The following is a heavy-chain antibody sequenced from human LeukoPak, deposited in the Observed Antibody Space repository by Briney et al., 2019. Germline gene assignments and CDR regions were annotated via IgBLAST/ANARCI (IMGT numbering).Heavy chain of an antibody. D-gene: IGHD3-3*01. CDR3: ARGSRFGVVGRDAFDI. CDR1: GFTFSRYS. V-gene: IGHV3-21*01. CDR2: ISISSNYI. Sequence: PGGSLRLSCAASGFTFSRYSMNWVRQAPGKGLEWVSSISISSNYIYYADSVKGRFTISRDNAKNSLYLQVNSLRAEDTAVYYCARGSRFGVVGRDAFDIWGQGTMVTVS. J-gene: IGHJ3*02.